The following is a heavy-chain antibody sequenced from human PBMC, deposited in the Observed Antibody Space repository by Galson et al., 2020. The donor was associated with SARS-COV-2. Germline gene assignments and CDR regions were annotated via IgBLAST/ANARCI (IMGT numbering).Heavy chain of an antibody. CDR1: GGSISSGSYY. Sequence: SETLSLTCTVSGGSISSGSYYWSWIRQPAGKGLEWIGRIYTSGSTNYNPSLKSRVTISVDTSKNQFSLKLSSVTAADTAVYYCARDRAYCGGDCLTDWGQGTLVTVSS. CDR3: ARDRAYCGGDCLTD. J-gene: IGHJ4*02. CDR2: IYTSGST. D-gene: IGHD2-21*02. V-gene: IGHV4-61*02.